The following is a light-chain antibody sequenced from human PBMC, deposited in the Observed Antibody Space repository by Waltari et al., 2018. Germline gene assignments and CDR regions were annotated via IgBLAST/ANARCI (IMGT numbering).Light chain of an antibody. CDR2: SAS. CDR1: HDINSK. V-gene: IGKV1-39*01. Sequence: DIQMTQSPSSLSASVGDRVTISCRASHDINSKLNWYQQSPGKAPKLLIFSASSLQSGVPSRFSGSGSGTDYTLTISSLQPEDFATYYCQQGYTTIWTFGQGTNIEMK. CDR3: QQGYTTIWT. J-gene: IGKJ1*01.